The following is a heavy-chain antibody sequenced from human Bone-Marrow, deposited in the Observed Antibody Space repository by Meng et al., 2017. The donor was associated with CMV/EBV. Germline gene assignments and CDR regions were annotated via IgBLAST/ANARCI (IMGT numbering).Heavy chain of an antibody. CDR2: ISSSSSYI. CDR1: GFTFSSYS. D-gene: IGHD2-2*01. J-gene: IGHJ6*02. V-gene: IGHV3-21*01. CDR3: ARDFTLVVVPAAIPSHGMDV. Sequence: GGSLRLSCAASGFTFSSYSMNWVRQAPGKGLEWVSSISSSSSYIYYADSVKGRFTISRDNAKNSLYLQMNSLRADDTAVYYCARDFTLVVVPAAIPSHGMDVWGQGNTVTVSS.